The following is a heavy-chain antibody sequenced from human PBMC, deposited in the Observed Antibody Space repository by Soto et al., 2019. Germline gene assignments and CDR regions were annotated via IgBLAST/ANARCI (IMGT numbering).Heavy chain of an antibody. CDR1: GGSISSGVYY. CDR2: IYYSGST. CDR3: ARSRSITIFGVVTSNWFDP. V-gene: IGHV4-31*03. D-gene: IGHD3-3*01. J-gene: IGHJ5*02. Sequence: PSETLSLTCTVSGGSISSGVYYWIWIRQHPGKVLEWIGYIYYSGSTYYNPSLKSRVTISVDTPKNQFSLKLSSVTAADTAVYYCARSRSITIFGVVTSNWFDPWGQGTLVTVSS.